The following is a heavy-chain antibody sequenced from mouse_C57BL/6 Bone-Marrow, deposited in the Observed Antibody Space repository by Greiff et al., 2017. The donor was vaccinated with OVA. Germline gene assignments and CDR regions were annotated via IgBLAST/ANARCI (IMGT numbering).Heavy chain of an antibody. Sequence: EVKLQESGPGLVKPSQSLSLTCSVTGYSITSGYYWNWIRQFPGNKLEWMGYISYDGSNNYNPSLKNRISITRDTSKNQFFLKLNSVTTEDTATYYCARDIPLWLRRHYWYFDVWGTGTTVTVSS. D-gene: IGHD2-2*01. V-gene: IGHV3-6*01. J-gene: IGHJ1*03. CDR2: ISYDGSN. CDR3: ARDIPLWLRRHYWYFDV. CDR1: GYSITSGYY.